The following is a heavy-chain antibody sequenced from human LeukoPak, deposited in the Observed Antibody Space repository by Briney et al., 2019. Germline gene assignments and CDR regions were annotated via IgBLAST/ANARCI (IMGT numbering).Heavy chain of an antibody. V-gene: IGHV3-74*01. CDR2: MNSDGSST. D-gene: IGHD3-10*01. Sequence: PGGSLRLSCAASGFTFSSYGMHWVRQAPGKGLVWVSRMNSDGSSTSYADSVKGRFTISRDNAKNTLYLQMNSLRAEDTAVYYCARVTGSGSYYNPFDYWGQGTLVTVSS. CDR3: ARVTGSGSYYNPFDY. CDR1: GFTFSSYG. J-gene: IGHJ4*02.